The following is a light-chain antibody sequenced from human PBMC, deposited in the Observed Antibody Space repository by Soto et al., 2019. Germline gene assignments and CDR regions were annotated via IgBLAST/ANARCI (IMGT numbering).Light chain of an antibody. Sequence: DIQLTQSPSSLSASVGDRVTITCRASQSFSTFLNWYQQKPGKATKLLIYGASSLKIGSPSRFSGSGSGTDFILTISSVQPEDFATYYCQQSYSIPHTFGQGTKV. CDR3: QQSYSIPHT. CDR1: QSFSTF. J-gene: IGKJ1*01. CDR2: GAS. V-gene: IGKV1-39*01.